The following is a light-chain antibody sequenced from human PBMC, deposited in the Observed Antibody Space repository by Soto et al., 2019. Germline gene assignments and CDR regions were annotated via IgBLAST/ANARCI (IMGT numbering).Light chain of an antibody. CDR3: QQLNSYPPWT. CDR2: GAS. CDR1: QGIGSY. J-gene: IGKJ3*01. V-gene: IGKV1-9*01. Sequence: DIQLTQSPSFLSASVGDRVTITCRASQGIGSYLAWYQQKPGKAPNLLIYGASTLQSGVPSRFSGSGSRTEFTLTISSLQPEDFATYYCQQLNSYPPWTFGPGTKVDIK.